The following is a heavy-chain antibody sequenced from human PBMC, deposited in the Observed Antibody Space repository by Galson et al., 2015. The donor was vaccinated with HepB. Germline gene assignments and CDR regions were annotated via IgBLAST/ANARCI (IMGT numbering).Heavy chain of an antibody. J-gene: IGHJ4*02. CDR3: ARVAALGYCSSTSCSTGEFDY. CDR2: ISAYNGNT. D-gene: IGHD2-2*01. Sequence: SVKVSCKASGYTFTSYGTSWVRQAPGQGLEWMGWISAYNGNTIYAQKLQGRVTMTTDTSTSTAYMELRSLRSDDTAVYYCARVAALGYCSSTSCSTGEFDYWGQGTLVTVSS. CDR1: GYTFTSYG. V-gene: IGHV1-18*01.